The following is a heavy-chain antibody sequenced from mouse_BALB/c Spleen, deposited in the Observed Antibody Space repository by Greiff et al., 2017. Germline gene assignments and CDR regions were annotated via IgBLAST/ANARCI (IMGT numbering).Heavy chain of an antibody. Sequence: EVQLVESGGGLVKPGGSLKLSCAASGFAFSSYDMSWVRQTPEKRLEWVAYISSGGGSTYYPDTVKGRFTISRDNAKNTLYLQMSSLKSEDTAMYYCARHGDYLGYFDYWGQGTTLTVSS. CDR2: ISSGGGST. V-gene: IGHV5-12-1*01. J-gene: IGHJ2*01. CDR3: ARHGDYLGYFDY. CDR1: GFAFSSYD. D-gene: IGHD2-4*01.